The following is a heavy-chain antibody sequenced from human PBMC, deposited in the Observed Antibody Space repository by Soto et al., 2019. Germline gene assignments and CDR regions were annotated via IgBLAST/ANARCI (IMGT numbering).Heavy chain of an antibody. Sequence: PSVKVSCKASGYTFINYGITWVRQAPGQGLEWMGWISGYNGNTNYAQSLQGRVTMTTDTSTSTAYMELRSLKSDDTAVYYCARDEVPAANWLDRWGQGTLVTVSS. D-gene: IGHD2-2*01. V-gene: IGHV1-18*01. CDR1: GYTFINYG. CDR3: ARDEVPAANWLDR. J-gene: IGHJ5*02. CDR2: ISGYNGNT.